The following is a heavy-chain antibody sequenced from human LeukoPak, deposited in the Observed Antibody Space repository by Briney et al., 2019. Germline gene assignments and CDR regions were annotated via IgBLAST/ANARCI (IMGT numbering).Heavy chain of an antibody. Sequence: ASVKVSCKVSGYPFDTYGISWVRQAPGQGLEWMGWISTSNGNTKYAQNFQGRVTMTIGTSTSTAYMELRSLRSDDTAVYYCAREFCDTTRCFLPDYWGQGTLVTVSS. D-gene: IGHD2-2*01. CDR2: ISTSNGNT. CDR3: AREFCDTTRCFLPDY. J-gene: IGHJ4*02. V-gene: IGHV1-18*01. CDR1: GYPFDTYG.